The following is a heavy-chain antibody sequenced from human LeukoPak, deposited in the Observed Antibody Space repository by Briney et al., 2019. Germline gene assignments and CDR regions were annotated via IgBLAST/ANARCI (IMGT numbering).Heavy chain of an antibody. CDR2: IDANSNKI. CDR3: ASPLRDY. J-gene: IGHJ4*02. CDR1: GLIFGSYE. V-gene: IGHV3-48*03. Sequence: GGSLRLPCAASGLIFGSYEMNWVRQAPGKGLEWVSYIDANSNKIYYADSVRGRFSTSRDNPRNSMFLQMNRLRVDDTAVYYCASPLRDYWGPGTLVVVSS.